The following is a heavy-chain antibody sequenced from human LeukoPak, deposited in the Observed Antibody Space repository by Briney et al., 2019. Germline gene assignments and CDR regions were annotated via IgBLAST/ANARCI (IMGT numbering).Heavy chain of an antibody. CDR1: GYTFTSYD. Sequence: ASVKVSCKASGYTFTSYDINWVRQATGQGLEWMGWMNPNSGNTGYAQKFQGRVTMTRNTSISTAYMELSSLRSEDTAVYYCAGGGGDMATIIVFDYWGQGTLVTVSS. CDR3: AGGGGDMATIIVFDY. D-gene: IGHD5-24*01. CDR2: MNPNSGNT. V-gene: IGHV1-8*01. J-gene: IGHJ4*02.